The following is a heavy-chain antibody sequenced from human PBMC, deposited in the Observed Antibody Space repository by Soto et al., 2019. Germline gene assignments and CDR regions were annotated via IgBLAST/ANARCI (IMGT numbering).Heavy chain of an antibody. CDR3: ARDLNWELHY. CDR1: GGTFGRNT. J-gene: IGHJ4*02. CDR2: IVPIFGTF. Sequence: QVHLVQSAAEVKKPGSSVRVSCTVSGGTFGRNTIVWVRQAPEQGLECMGHIVPIFGTFKYAQKFQGRVTFTADESTATAYMDLSSLTYEDTAVYFCARDLNWELHYWGQGTLVTVSS. D-gene: IGHD1-26*01. V-gene: IGHV1-69*01.